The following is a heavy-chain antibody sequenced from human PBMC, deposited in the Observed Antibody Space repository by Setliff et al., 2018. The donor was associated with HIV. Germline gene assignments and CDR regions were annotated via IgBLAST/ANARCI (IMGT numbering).Heavy chain of an antibody. CDR2: TFDSGDT. CDR1: GGPISFYY. J-gene: IGHJ6*03. CDR3: ARDQGIVATTRVMDV. V-gene: IGHV4-59*01. D-gene: IGHD1-7*01. Sequence: SCSISGGPISFYYWNWLRQTPGEGLEWIAYTFDSGDTKYNPSLKSRVTILIDTSSNQFSLKLTSVTAADTAVYYCARDQGIVATTRVMDVWDKGTTVTVSS.